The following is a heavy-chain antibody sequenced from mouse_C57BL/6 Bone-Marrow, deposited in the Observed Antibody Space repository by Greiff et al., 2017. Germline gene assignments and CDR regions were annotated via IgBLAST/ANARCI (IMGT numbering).Heavy chain of an antibody. Sequence: QVQLQQSGAELARPGASVKLSCKASGYTFTSYGISWVKQRTGQGLEWIGEIYPRSGNTYYNEKFKGKATLTADKSSSTAYMEIRILTSEDSAVYFCARSGLRYYYGSSSWGQGTTLTVSS. CDR3: ARSGLRYYYGSSS. D-gene: IGHD1-1*01. J-gene: IGHJ2*01. CDR2: IYPRSGNT. CDR1: GYTFTSYG. V-gene: IGHV1-81*01.